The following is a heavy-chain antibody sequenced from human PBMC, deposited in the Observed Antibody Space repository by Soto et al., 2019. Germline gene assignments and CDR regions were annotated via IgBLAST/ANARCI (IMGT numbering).Heavy chain of an antibody. CDR3: ARGGGVGVAGSAAFDM. CDR2: INPATGAA. CDR1: GYPVTAYY. J-gene: IGHJ3*02. D-gene: IGHD3-3*01. V-gene: IGHV1-2*02. Sequence: QLHLVQSGAVVKKPGASVTVSCSASGYPVTAYYMHWVRQAPGRGLEWMGGINPATGAAKYTQTFQGRVTVTRDPSTSTVFMELSGLTSADPAVFYCARGGGVGVAGSAAFDMWGQGTLVTVSS.